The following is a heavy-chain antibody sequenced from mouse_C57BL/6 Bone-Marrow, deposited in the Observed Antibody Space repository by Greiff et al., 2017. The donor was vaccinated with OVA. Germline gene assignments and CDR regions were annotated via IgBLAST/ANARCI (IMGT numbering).Heavy chain of an antibody. CDR2: ISSGGSYT. Sequence: EVMLVESGGDLVKPGGSLKLSCAASGFTFSSYGMSWVRQTPDKRLEWVATISSGGSYTYYPDSVKGRFTISRDNAKNTLYLQMSSLKSEDTAMYYCARRTGTVYYYAMDYWGQGTSVTVSS. CDR3: ARRTGTVYYYAMDY. D-gene: IGHD4-1*01. CDR1: GFTFSSYG. V-gene: IGHV5-6*02. J-gene: IGHJ4*01.